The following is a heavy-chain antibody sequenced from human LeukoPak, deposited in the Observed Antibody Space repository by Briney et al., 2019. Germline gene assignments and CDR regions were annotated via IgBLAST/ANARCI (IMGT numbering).Heavy chain of an antibody. J-gene: IGHJ4*02. CDR2: IYYSGST. D-gene: IGHD6-13*01. CDR3: ARLVFSSSWDRGLDY. Sequence: SETLSLTCTVSGGSISSYYWSWIRQPPGKGLEWIGYIYYSGSTNYNPSLKSRVTISVDTSKNQFSLKLSSVTAADTAVYYCARLVFSSSWDRGLDYWGQGTLVTVSS. V-gene: IGHV4-59*01. CDR1: GGSISSYY.